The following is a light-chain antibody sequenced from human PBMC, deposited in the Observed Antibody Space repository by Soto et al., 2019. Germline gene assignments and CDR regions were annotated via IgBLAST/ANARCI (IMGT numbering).Light chain of an antibody. CDR1: SSDVAAYNY. CDR2: DVT. CDR3: CSYAGRYTVL. J-gene: IGLJ2*01. Sequence: QSALTQPRSVSGSPGQSVTISCTGTSSDVAAYNYVSWYQQHPGKAPKLMIYDVTKRPSGVPDRFSGSKSGNTASLTISGLQAEDEADYYCCSYAGRYTVLFGGGTKVTVL. V-gene: IGLV2-11*01.